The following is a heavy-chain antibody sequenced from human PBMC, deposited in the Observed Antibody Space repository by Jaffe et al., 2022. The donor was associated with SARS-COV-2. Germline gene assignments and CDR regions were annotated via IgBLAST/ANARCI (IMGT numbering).Heavy chain of an antibody. J-gene: IGHJ6*02. D-gene: IGHD3-10*01. CDR2: IYTSGST. Sequence: QVQLQESGPGLVKPSQTLSLTCTVSGGSISSGSYYWSWIRQPAGKGLEWIGRIYTSGSTNYNPSLKSRVTISVDTSKNQFSLKLSSVTAADTAVYYCARDRMVRGVMGHYYYGMDVWGQGTTVTVSS. CDR3: ARDRMVRGVMGHYYYGMDV. V-gene: IGHV4-61*02. CDR1: GGSISSGSYY.